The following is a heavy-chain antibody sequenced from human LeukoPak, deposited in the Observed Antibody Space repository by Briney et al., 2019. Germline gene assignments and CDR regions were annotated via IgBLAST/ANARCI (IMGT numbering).Heavy chain of an antibody. CDR1: GGSISSYY. CDR3: ARAPSTVRDY. Sequence: PSETLSLTCTVSGGSISSYYWSWIRQPPGKGLEWIGYIYYSGSTNYNPSLKSRVTISVDTSKNQFSLKLSSVTAADTAVYYCARAPSTVRDYWGQGTLVTVSS. J-gene: IGHJ4*02. V-gene: IGHV4-59*01. D-gene: IGHD4-17*01. CDR2: IYYSGST.